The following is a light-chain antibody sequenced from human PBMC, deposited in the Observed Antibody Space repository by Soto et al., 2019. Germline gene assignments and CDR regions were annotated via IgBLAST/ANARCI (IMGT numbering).Light chain of an antibody. CDR3: ISYTTSSTWV. V-gene: IGLV2-14*01. J-gene: IGLJ3*02. Sequence: QSALTQPASVSGSPGQSITISCTGTSSDVGNYNYVSWYQQHPGNAPKLMIYDVSNRPSGVSNRCSGSKSGNTASLTISGLQAEDEADYYCISYTTSSTWVFGGGTQLTVL. CDR1: SSDVGNYNY. CDR2: DVS.